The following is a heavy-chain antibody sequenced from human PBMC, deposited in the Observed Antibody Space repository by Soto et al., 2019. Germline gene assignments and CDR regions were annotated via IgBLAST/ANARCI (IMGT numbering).Heavy chain of an antibody. CDR2: INHSGST. Sequence: SETLSLTCAVYGGSFSCYYWSWIRQPPGKGLEWIGEINHSGSTNYNPSLKSRVTISVDTSKNQFSLKLSSVTAADTAVYYCARVATIMGYYYGMDVWGQGTTVTVSS. J-gene: IGHJ6*02. D-gene: IGHD5-12*01. CDR3: ARVATIMGYYYGMDV. V-gene: IGHV4-34*01. CDR1: GGSFSCYY.